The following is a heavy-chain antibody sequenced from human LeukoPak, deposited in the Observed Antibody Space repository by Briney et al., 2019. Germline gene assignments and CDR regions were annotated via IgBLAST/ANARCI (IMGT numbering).Heavy chain of an antibody. Sequence: PGGSLRLSCAASGFTFSSYAMSWVRQAPGKGLEWVSTISGRGGSTYYADSAKGRFTISRDNSKNTLYLQMNSLRAEDTAVYYCAKLTHPPDFDYWGQGTLVTVSS. CDR2: ISGRGGST. CDR3: AKLTHPPDFDY. V-gene: IGHV3-23*01. CDR1: GFTFSSYA. D-gene: IGHD3-9*01. J-gene: IGHJ4*02.